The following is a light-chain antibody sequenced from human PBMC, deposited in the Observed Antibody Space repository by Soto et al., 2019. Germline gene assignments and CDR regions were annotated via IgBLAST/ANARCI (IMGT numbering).Light chain of an antibody. J-gene: IGLJ3*02. V-gene: IGLV1-44*01. CDR3: AAWDGDLNGWV. Sequence: QSVLTQPPSASGTPGQRVTISCSGSSSNIGANTVNWFQHLPGTAPKLLIYSHNQRPSGVPDRFSGSKSGTSASLAISGLQSEDEADYYCAAWDGDLNGWVLGGGTKLTVL. CDR1: SSNIGANT. CDR2: SHN.